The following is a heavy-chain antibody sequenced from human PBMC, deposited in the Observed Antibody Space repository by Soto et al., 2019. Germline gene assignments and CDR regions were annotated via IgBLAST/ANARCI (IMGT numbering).Heavy chain of an antibody. J-gene: IGHJ4*02. CDR2: IYYSGST. CDR1: GGSISSYY. D-gene: IGHD3-9*01. CDR3: ARVGFLTWTGPLLIGTSYYFDY. Sequence: SETLSLTCTVSGGSISSYYWSWIRQPPGKGLEWIGYIYYSGSTNYNPSLKSRVTISVDTSKNQFSLKLSSVTAADTAVYYCARVGFLTWTGPLLIGTSYYFDYWGQGTLVTVSS. V-gene: IGHV4-59*01.